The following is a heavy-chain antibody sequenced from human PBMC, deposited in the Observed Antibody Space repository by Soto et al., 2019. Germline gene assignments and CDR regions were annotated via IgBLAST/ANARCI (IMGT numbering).Heavy chain of an antibody. V-gene: IGHV3-21*04. CDR3: TRENGFPIGSQYPIYFLYGFDV. J-gene: IGHJ6*02. CDR1: GLSISNYT. Sequence: PGGSLRLSCAASGLSISNYTVNWVRQAPGKGLEWVSSISAESDYKYYAAALWGRFTTSRDNSKNSVYLQMNGLGAEDTAVYFCTRENGFPIGSQYPIYFLYGFDVWGQGTTVTVSS. D-gene: IGHD2-8*01. CDR2: ISAESDYK.